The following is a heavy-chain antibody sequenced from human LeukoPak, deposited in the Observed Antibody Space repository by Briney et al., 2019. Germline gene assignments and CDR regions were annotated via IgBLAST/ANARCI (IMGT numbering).Heavy chain of an antibody. Sequence: SETLSLTCTVSGGSISSSSYYWGWIRQPPGKGLEWIGSIYYSGSTYYNPSLKSRVTISVDTSKNQFSLKLSSVTAADTAVYYCARQRFGGWFIYWGQGTLVTVSS. V-gene: IGHV4-39*01. CDR3: ARQRFGGWFIY. CDR1: GGSISSSSYY. CDR2: IYYSGST. J-gene: IGHJ4*02. D-gene: IGHD6-19*01.